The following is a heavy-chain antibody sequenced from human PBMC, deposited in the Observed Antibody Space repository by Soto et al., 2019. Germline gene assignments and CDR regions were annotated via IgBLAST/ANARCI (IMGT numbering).Heavy chain of an antibody. CDR1: GGSFSGYY. D-gene: IGHD6-19*01. J-gene: IGHJ4*02. V-gene: IGHV4-34*01. Sequence: SETLSLTCAVYGGSFSGYYWSWIRQPPGKGLEWIGEINHSGSTNYNPSLKSRVTISVDTSKNQFSLKLSSVTAADTAVYYCAVTVAGDIDYWGQGTLVTVSS. CDR2: INHSGST. CDR3: AVTVAGDIDY.